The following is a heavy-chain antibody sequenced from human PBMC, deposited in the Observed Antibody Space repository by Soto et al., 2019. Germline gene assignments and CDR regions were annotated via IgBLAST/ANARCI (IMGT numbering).Heavy chain of an antibody. V-gene: IGHV1-46*03. CDR1: GYTFTSYY. J-gene: IGHJ6*03. D-gene: IGHD3-3*01. CDR3: GKCITIFGVVITLYYYYYMDV. Sequence: ASVKVSCKASGYTFTSYYMHWVRQAPGQGLEWMGIINPSGGSTSYAQKFQGRVTMTRDTSTSTVYMELSSLRSEDTAVYYCGKCITIFGVVITLYYYYYMDVWGKGTTVTVSS. CDR2: INPSGGST.